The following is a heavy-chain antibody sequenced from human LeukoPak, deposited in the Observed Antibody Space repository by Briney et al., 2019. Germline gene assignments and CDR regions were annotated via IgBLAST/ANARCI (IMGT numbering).Heavy chain of an antibody. V-gene: IGHV3-48*03. CDR2: ISSSGSTI. CDR1: GFTFSSYE. CDR3: ARDLGGGMDV. J-gene: IGHJ6*02. D-gene: IGHD3-3*01. Sequence: GGSLRLSCAASGFTFSSYEMNWVRQAPGKGLEWVSYISSSGSTIYYADSVKGRFTISRDNAKNSLCLQMNSLRAEDTAVYYCARDLGGGMDVWGQGTTVTVSS.